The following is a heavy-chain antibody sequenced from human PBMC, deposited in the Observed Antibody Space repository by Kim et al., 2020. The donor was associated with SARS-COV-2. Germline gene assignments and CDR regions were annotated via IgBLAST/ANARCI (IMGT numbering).Heavy chain of an antibody. V-gene: IGHV4-31*03. J-gene: IGHJ3*01. CDR2: IYYSGST. D-gene: IGHD5-12*01. CDR1: GGSITSVGHY. Sequence: SETLSLTCSVSGGSITSVGHYWSWIRQLPGKGLEWIAYIYYSGSTYSHPSLKSRLSISRDTSNNRFSLTLTSVTAADTALYYCGRSAGGYFGTVDSFNV. CDR3: GRSAGGYFGTVDSFNV.